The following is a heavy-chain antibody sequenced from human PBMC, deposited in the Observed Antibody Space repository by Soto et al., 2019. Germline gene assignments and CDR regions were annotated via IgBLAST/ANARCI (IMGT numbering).Heavy chain of an antibody. J-gene: IGHJ5*02. CDR1: GASISISNYY. D-gene: IGHD2-2*01. CDR2: TYYGGNT. Sequence: SDTLSLTCTVSGASISISNYYWGWIRQPPGEGLEWIGSTYYGGNTYYSPSLRSRVTISVDTSKNQFSLKLSSVTAADTAVYYCARAYRHDCSTTSCFWFDPWGQGTLVTVSS. V-gene: IGHV4-39*07. CDR3: ARAYRHDCSTTSCFWFDP.